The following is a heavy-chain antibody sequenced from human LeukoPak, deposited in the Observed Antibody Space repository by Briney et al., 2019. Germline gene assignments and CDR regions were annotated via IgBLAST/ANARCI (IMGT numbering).Heavy chain of an antibody. CDR1: GFTFSSYA. Sequence: GGSLRLSCAASGFTFSSYAMSWVHQAPGKGLEWVSAISGSGGSTYYADSVKGRFTISRDNSKNTLYLQMNSLRAEDTAVYYCAKDNRHFRDTAMVVFDYWGQGTLVTVSS. CDR3: AKDNRHFRDTAMVVFDY. CDR2: ISGSGGST. V-gene: IGHV3-23*01. J-gene: IGHJ4*02. D-gene: IGHD5-18*01.